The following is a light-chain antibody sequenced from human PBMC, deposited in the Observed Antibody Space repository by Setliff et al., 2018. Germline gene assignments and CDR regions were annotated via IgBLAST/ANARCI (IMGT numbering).Light chain of an antibody. CDR1: SSNIGSNT. CDR3: AAWGDSLNGPV. Sequence: QSVLTQPPSASGTPGQRVTISCSGSSSNIGSNTVNWYQQLPGTAPKLLIYSNNQRPSGVPDRFSGSKSGTSASLAISGLQSEDEADYYCAAWGDSLNGPVFGTGTKGTV. CDR2: SNN. J-gene: IGLJ1*01. V-gene: IGLV1-44*01.